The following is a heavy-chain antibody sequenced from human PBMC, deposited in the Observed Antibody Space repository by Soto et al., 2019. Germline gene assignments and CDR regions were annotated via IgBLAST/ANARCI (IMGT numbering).Heavy chain of an antibody. CDR2: ISGYNGHT. Sequence: QVQLVQSGAEVRKPGASVKVSCKASGYTFTTYGISWVRQAPGQGLEWMGWISGYNGHTKYAQKFQGRVTMTTDTSTSTVYMAMRSLRSDDTAVYYCAREGEMPYYYYGLDVWGQGTTVNVSS. CDR3: AREGEMPYYYYGLDV. D-gene: IGHD3-16*01. CDR1: GYTFTTYG. J-gene: IGHJ6*02. V-gene: IGHV1-18*01.